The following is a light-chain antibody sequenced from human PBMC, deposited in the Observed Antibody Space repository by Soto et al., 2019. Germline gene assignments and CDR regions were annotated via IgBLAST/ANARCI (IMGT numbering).Light chain of an antibody. CDR2: EDI. CDR1: SSDVGSYSL. J-gene: IGLJ1*01. Sequence: QSVLTQPASVNGSPGQSITISCTGTSSDVGSYSLLSWYQHHPGKAPKLIIYEDIKGPSGVSNRFSGSKSGNTASLRISGLQAEDEADYYCYTYAGGSTYLFGTGTKVTVL. CDR3: YTYAGGSTYL. V-gene: IGLV2-23*01.